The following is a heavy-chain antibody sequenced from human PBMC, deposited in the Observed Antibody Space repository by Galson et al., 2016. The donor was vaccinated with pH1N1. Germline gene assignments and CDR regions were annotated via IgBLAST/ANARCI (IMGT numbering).Heavy chain of an antibody. D-gene: IGHD2-2*01. CDR1: GFSFRNYG. CDR2: IRFDGTNR. V-gene: IGHV3-30*02. J-gene: IGHJ4*02. Sequence: SLRLSCAASGFSFRNYGMNWVRQAPGKGLEWVAFIRFDGTNRLYADSVKGRFTVSRDDSKNTVYLQMNSLRSEDTALFYCAKDGRYCSSYTCSQGVSYFDYWGQGTLVTVSS. CDR3: AKDGRYCSSYTCSQGVSYFDY.